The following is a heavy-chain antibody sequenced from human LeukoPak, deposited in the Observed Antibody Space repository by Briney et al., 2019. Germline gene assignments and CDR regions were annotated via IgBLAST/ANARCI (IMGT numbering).Heavy chain of an antibody. CDR2: IYYSGST. Sequence: SETLSLTCTVSGGSISSYYWSWIRQPPGKGLEWIGYIYYSGSTNYNPSLKSRVTISVDTSKNQFSLKLSSVTAADTAVYYCARAPPYSSSRNWYFDLWGRGTLVTVSS. V-gene: IGHV4-59*01. CDR1: GGSISSYY. J-gene: IGHJ2*01. D-gene: IGHD6-13*01. CDR3: ARAPPYSSSRNWYFDL.